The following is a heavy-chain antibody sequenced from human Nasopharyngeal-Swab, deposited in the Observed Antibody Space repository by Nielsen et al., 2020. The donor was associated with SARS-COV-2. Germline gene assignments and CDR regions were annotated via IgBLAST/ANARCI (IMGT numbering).Heavy chain of an antibody. J-gene: IGHJ4*02. Sequence: ASVKVSCKVSGYTLTELSMHWVRQAPGKGLEWMGGFDPEDGETIYAQIFQGRVTVAEDTSTDTAYMELSSLGSEDTAVYYCAAKRFGNLYLSYWGQGTLVTVSS. V-gene: IGHV1-24*01. CDR2: FDPEDGET. CDR3: AAKRFGNLYLSY. D-gene: IGHD3-10*01. CDR1: GYTLTELS.